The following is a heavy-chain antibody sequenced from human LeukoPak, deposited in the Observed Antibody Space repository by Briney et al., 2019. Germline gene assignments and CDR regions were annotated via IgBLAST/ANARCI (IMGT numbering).Heavy chain of an antibody. CDR3: ARDQLLLRIFDY. J-gene: IGHJ4*02. CDR1: GGSISSSSYY. Sequence: SETLSLTCTVSGGSISSSSYYWGWIRQPPGRRLEWIGTIYSSGSTYYNPSLKSRVTISVDTSKNQFSLKLSSVTAADTAVYYCARDQLLLRIFDYWGQGTLVTVSS. CDR2: IYSSGST. V-gene: IGHV4-39*01. D-gene: IGHD2-2*01.